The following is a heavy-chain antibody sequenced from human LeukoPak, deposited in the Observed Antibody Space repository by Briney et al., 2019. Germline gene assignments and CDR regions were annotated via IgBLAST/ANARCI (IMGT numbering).Heavy chain of an antibody. CDR3: AKDLADDYYYYGMDV. D-gene: IGHD3-3*01. CDR1: GFTFSSYG. J-gene: IGHJ6*02. CDR2: ISYDGSNK. V-gene: IGHV3-30*18. Sequence: PGRSLRLSCAASGFTFSSYGMHWVRQAPGKGLEWVAVISYDGSNKYYADSVKGRFTISRDNSKNTLYLQMNSLRAEDTAVYYCAKDLADDYYYYGMDVWGQGTTVTVSS.